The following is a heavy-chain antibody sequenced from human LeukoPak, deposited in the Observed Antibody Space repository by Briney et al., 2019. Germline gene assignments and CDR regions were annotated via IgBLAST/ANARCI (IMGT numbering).Heavy chain of an antibody. D-gene: IGHD1-26*01. CDR3: ARGGIITSYAFEI. Sequence: GGSLRLSCAASGFSFSTYAISWLRQAPGKGLEWVSCISTTSSYIFYADSVRGRFTISRDNAKNSLYLQMDSLRAEDTAVYYCARGGIITSYAFEIWGQGTMVTVSS. CDR1: GFSFSTYA. CDR2: ISTTSSYI. J-gene: IGHJ3*02. V-gene: IGHV3-21*01.